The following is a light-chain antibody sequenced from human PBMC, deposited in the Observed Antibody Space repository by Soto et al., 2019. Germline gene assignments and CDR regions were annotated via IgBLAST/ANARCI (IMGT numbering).Light chain of an antibody. CDR1: QSVSSY. J-gene: IGKJ5*01. CDR2: DAS. V-gene: IGKV3-11*01. Sequence: EIVLTQSPVTLSLSPGERAILSCRASQSVSSYLAWYQQKPGQAPRLLIYDASNRATGIPARFSGSGSGTDFTLTIDNLEPEDFAIYYCQQRSNWPPITFGQGTRLETK. CDR3: QQRSNWPPIT.